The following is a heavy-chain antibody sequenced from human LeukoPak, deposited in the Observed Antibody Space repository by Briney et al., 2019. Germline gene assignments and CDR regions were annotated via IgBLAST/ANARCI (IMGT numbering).Heavy chain of an antibody. V-gene: IGHV3-7*01. J-gene: IGHJ4*02. CDR2: IKQDGSEK. Sequence: GGSLRLSCAASGFTFSSYWMSWVRQAPGKGLEWVANIKQDGSEKYYVDSVKGRFIISRDNAKNSLYLQMNSLRAEDTAVYYCARDSMGGWTPPEFDYWGQGTLVTVSS. CDR3: ARDSMGGWTPPEFDY. CDR1: GFTFSSYW. D-gene: IGHD6-19*01.